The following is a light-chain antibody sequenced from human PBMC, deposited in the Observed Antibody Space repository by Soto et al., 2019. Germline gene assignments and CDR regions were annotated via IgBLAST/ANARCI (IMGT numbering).Light chain of an antibody. V-gene: IGKV1-39*01. CDR3: QQSYSTPRT. CDR1: RSISSY. J-gene: IGKJ1*01. Sequence: DIPMTQSPSSLSASVRDRVTITCRASRSISSYLNWYQQKPGKAPKLLIYAASSLQSGVPSRFSGSGSGTDFTLTVSSLQPEDFATYFCQQSYSTPRTFGQGTKVEVK. CDR2: AAS.